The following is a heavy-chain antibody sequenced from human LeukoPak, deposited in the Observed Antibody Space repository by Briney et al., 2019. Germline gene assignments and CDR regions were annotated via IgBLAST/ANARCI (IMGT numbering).Heavy chain of an antibody. J-gene: IGHJ4*02. CDR2: ISSSGSTI. Sequence: GGSLRLSCAASGFTFSDYYMSWIRQAPGKGLEWVSYISSSGSTIYYADSVKGRFTISRDNAKNSLYLQMNSLRAEDTAVYYCTSLKDGFYDSRYSVDSNFDYWGQGTLVTVSS. CDR1: GFTFSDYY. V-gene: IGHV3-11*01. CDR3: TSLKDGFYDSRYSVDSNFDY. D-gene: IGHD3-22*01.